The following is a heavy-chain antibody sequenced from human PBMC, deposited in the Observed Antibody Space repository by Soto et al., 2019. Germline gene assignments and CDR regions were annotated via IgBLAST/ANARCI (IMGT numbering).Heavy chain of an antibody. CDR1: GFTFSSYG. J-gene: IGHJ6*02. V-gene: IGHV3-33*01. D-gene: IGHD3-22*01. CDR3: ARDSRPNYYDSSGFYGMDV. Sequence: GGSLRLSCAASGFTFSSYGMHWVRQAPGKGLEWVAVIWYDGSNKYYADSVKGRFTISRDNSKNTLYLQMNSLRAEDTAVYYCARDSRPNYYDSSGFYGMDVWGQGTTVT. CDR2: IWYDGSNK.